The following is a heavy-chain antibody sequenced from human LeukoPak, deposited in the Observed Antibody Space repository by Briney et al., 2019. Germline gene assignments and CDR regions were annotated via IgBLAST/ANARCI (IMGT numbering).Heavy chain of an antibody. V-gene: IGHV5-51*01. Sequence: GESLKISCKGSGYRFTTYWIGWVRQMPGKGLELMGIIYPDDSDTRYSPSFQGQVTISADKSISTAYLQWSSLKASDTAMYYCARTKEMATTKGGFDPWGQGTLSPSPQ. J-gene: IGHJ5*02. CDR2: IYPDDSDT. CDR1: GYRFTTYW. D-gene: IGHD5-24*01. CDR3: ARTKEMATTKGGFDP.